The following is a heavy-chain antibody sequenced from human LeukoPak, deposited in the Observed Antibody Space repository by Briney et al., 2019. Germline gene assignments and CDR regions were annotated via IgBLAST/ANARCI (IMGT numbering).Heavy chain of an antibody. V-gene: IGHV3-21*01. Sequence: GGSLRLSCAASGFTFSTYRMDWVRQAPGQGLEWVSSISSTSSYIYYAGSVRGRFTISRDNAKNSLYLQMNSLRAEDTAVYYCARGPPFGRDCSTTSCYQDYWGQGTLVTVSS. CDR1: GFTFSTYR. CDR2: ISSTSSYI. D-gene: IGHD2-2*01. CDR3: ARGPPFGRDCSTTSCYQDY. J-gene: IGHJ4*02.